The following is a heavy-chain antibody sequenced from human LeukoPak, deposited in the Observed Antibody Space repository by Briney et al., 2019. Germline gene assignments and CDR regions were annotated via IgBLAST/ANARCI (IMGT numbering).Heavy chain of an antibody. V-gene: IGHV3-21*01. Sequence: GGSLRLSCAASGFAFSTYIMNWVRQAPGKGLEWVSSISSSSNFIYYADSVKGRFTISRDNAKNSLYLQMNSLRAEDTAVYYCARASSDYDASDIWGQGTMVTVSS. CDR3: ARASSDYDASDI. J-gene: IGHJ3*02. D-gene: IGHD4-17*01. CDR2: ISSSSNFI. CDR1: GFAFSTYI.